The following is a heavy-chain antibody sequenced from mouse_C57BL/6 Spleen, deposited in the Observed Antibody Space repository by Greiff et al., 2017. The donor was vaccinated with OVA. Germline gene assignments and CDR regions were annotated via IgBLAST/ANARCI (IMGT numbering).Heavy chain of an antibody. V-gene: IGHV5-4*03. Sequence: EVKLMESGGGLVKPGGSLKLSCAASGFTFSSYAMSWVRQTPEKRLEWVATISDGGSYTYYPDNVKGRFTISRDNAKNNLYLQMSHLKSEDTAMYYCAVLRGYFDYWGQGTTLTVSS. CDR1: GFTFSSYA. J-gene: IGHJ2*01. CDR3: AVLRGYFDY. CDR2: ISDGGSYT.